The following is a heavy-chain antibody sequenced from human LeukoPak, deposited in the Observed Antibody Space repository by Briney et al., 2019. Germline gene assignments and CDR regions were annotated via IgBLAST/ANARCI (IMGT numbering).Heavy chain of an antibody. CDR3: AREIPGRIAADC. CDR1: GFTFSDYS. D-gene: IGHD2-15*01. J-gene: IGHJ4*02. Sequence: GSLRLSCAASGFTFSDYSMNWVRQAPGKGLEWISYIGGRGDGISYADSVKGRFTVSRDNAKNSLFLQMNRLRGEDTAIYFCAREIPGRIAADCWGQGTLVTVSS. V-gene: IGHV3-48*01. CDR2: IGGRGDGI.